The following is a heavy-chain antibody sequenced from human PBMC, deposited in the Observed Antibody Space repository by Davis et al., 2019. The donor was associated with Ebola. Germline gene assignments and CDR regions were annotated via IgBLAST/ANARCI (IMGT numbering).Heavy chain of an antibody. J-gene: IGHJ6*02. CDR2: INHSGSP. V-gene: IGHV4-34*01. CDR3: ARGAHCSGGSCSTSIYYYYGMDV. CDR1: VGSFSGYY. D-gene: IGHD2-15*01. Sequence: SETLSLTCAVYVGSFSGYYWSWVRQPPGEGLEWIGEINHSGSPKYNPSLMSRATLSADTSKNQLSLKLRSLTAADAAVYFCARGAHCSGGSCSTSIYYYYGMDVWGQGTSVTVSS.